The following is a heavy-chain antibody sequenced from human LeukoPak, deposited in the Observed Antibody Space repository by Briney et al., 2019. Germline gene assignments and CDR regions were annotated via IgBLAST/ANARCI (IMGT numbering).Heavy chain of an antibody. V-gene: IGHV3-23*01. CDR1: GFTFSNYG. Sequence: PGGSLRLSCAASGFTFSNYGMSWVRQAPGKGLEGVSGISGSGGSTYYADSMKGRFTISRDNSKNTLSLQMSSLRAEDTAVYYCAKDLDTTFGGVIVITPDAFDIWGQGTMVTVSS. D-gene: IGHD3-16*02. J-gene: IGHJ3*02. CDR3: AKDLDTTFGGVIVITPDAFDI. CDR2: ISGSGGST.